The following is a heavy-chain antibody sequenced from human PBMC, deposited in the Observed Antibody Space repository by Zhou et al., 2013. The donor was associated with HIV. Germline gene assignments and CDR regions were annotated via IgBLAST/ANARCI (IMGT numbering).Heavy chain of an antibody. CDR1: GGSFSSYA. Sequence: QVQLVQSGSEVKKPGSSVKVSCKTSGGSFSSYAMNWVRQAPGQGLEWMGRIIPMFGTVNYTQKFQGRVTITADESTKTAYTELSSLRSEDTAIYYCARSAXYGDQDYHYSDVMDVWVEGTTVIVSS. CDR2: IIPMFGTV. D-gene: IGHD4-17*01. CDR3: ARSAXYGDQDYHYSDVMDV. V-gene: IGHV1-69*13. J-gene: IGHJ6*04.